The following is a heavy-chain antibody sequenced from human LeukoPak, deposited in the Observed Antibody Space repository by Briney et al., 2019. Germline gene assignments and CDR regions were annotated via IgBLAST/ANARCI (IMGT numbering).Heavy chain of an antibody. V-gene: IGHV4-39*01. CDR3: ARTDYGFWSGSPYYFDY. CDR2: IYYSGST. D-gene: IGHD3-3*01. Sequence: PSETLSLTCTVSGGSISSSSYYWGWTRQPPGKGLEWIGSIYYSGSTYYNPSLKSRVTISVDTSKNQFSLKLSSVTAADTAVYYCARTDYGFWSGSPYYFDYWGQGTLVTVSS. CDR1: GGSISSSSYY. J-gene: IGHJ4*02.